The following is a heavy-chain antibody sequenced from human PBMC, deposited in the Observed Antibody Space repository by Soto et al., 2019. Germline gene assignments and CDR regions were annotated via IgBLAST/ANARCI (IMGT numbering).Heavy chain of an antibody. CDR1: GYTFTGYY. CDR2: INPNSGGT. CDR3: ASYSSSLYYYYYYGMDV. J-gene: IGHJ6*02. D-gene: IGHD6-6*01. V-gene: IGHV1-2*02. Sequence: QVQLVQSGAEVKKPGASVKVSCKASGYTFTGYYMHWVRQAPGQGLEWMGWINPNSGGTNYEQKFQGRVTMTRDTSISTAYMELRRLRSDDTAVYYCASYSSSLYYYYYYGMDVWGQGTTVTVSS.